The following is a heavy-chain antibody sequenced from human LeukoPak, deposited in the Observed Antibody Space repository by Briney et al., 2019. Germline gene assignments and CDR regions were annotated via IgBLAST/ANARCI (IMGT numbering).Heavy chain of an antibody. CDR2: AYYRPKWHI. CDR3: VRQERPDFDY. V-gene: IGHV6-1*01. Sequence: SQTLSLTCVISGDSVSGSSVPWHWIRQSPARGLEWLGRAYYRPKWHIDYAVSVSGRITISPDTSKNQVSLQLNSVTPEDTAVYYCVRQERPDFDYWGQGTLVTVSA. CDR1: GDSVSGSSVP. J-gene: IGHJ4*02.